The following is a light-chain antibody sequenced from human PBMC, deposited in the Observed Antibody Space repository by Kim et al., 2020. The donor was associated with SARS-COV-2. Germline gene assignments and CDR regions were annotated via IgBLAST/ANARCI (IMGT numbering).Light chain of an antibody. CDR1: SSDVRSYNL. Sequence: QSITISCTGTSSDVRSYNLVSWYQQHPGKAPKLVIYEGSKRPSGVSNRFSGSKSGNTAYLTISGLQAEDEADYYCCSYAGSSAPVVFGGGTQLTVL. CDR3: CSYAGSSAPVV. CDR2: EGS. J-gene: IGLJ2*01. V-gene: IGLV2-23*01.